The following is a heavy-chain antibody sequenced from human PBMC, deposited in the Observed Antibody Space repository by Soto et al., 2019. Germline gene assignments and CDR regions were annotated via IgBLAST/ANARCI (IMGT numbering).Heavy chain of an antibody. Sequence: GVSQRLSCAASGFTFTRYSMNWVRHAPGKGLEWVSSISSTTDYIYYGDSMKGRFTISRDNAKNSLYLEMNSLRAEDTAVYYCARESEDLTSNFDYWGQGTLVTVSS. J-gene: IGHJ4*02. CDR3: ARESEDLTSNFDY. CDR2: ISSTTDYI. V-gene: IGHV3-21*06. CDR1: GFTFTRYS.